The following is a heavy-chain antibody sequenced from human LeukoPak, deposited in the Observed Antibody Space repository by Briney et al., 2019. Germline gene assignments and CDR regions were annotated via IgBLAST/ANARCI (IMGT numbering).Heavy chain of an antibody. D-gene: IGHD3-22*01. Sequence: SLRLSCAASGFTFDDYAMHWVRQAPGKGLEWVSGISWNSGSIGYADSVKGRFTISRDNAKNSLYLQMNSLRAEDTALYYCAKDIYYYDSSGPGDYWGQGTLVTVSS. V-gene: IGHV3-9*01. CDR3: AKDIYYYDSSGPGDY. CDR1: GFTFDDYA. J-gene: IGHJ4*02. CDR2: ISWNSGSI.